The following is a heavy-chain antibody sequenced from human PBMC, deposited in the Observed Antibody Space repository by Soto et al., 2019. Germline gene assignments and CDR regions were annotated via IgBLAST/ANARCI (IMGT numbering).Heavy chain of an antibody. CDR2: SSSSSRTI. J-gene: IGHJ4*02. V-gene: IGHV3-48*01. CDR3: ARPPPPIDY. Sequence: PGGSLRLSCAASGFTFSSYSMNWVRQAPGKGLEWVSYSSSSSRTIYYADSVKGRFTISRDNAKNSLYLQMNSLRAEDTAVYYCARPPPPIDYWGPGTLVTLSS. CDR1: GFTFSSYS.